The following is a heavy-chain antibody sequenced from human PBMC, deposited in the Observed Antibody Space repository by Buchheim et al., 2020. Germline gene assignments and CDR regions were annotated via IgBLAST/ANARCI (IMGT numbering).Heavy chain of an antibody. CDR3: ARGVRSRTYDSSGYHDY. D-gene: IGHD3-22*01. CDR2: ISGSGGST. CDR1: GFTFSSYA. J-gene: IGHJ4*02. V-gene: IGHV3-23*01. Sequence: EVQLLESGGGLVQPGGSLRLSCAASGFTFSSYAMSWVRQAPGKGLEWVSAISGSGGSTYYADSVKGRFTISRDNSKNTLSLQMNSLRAEDTAVYYCARGVRSRTYDSSGYHDYWGQGTL.